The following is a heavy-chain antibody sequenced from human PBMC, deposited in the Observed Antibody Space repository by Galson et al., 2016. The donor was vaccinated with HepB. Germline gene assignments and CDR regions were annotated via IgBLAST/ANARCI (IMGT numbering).Heavy chain of an antibody. J-gene: IGHJ4*02. CDR2: IKPGRSA. CDR1: GESFSGYY. D-gene: IGHD1-26*01. CDR3: ARKGGYYCLDY. Sequence: ETLSLTCAVYGESFSGYYRSWIRKPPGKGLEWIGEIKPGRSANYKPSLKSRVTISVDTSKNQFSLKLSSVTAADTAVYYCARKGGYYCLDYWGQGNLVTVSS. V-gene: IGHV4-34*01.